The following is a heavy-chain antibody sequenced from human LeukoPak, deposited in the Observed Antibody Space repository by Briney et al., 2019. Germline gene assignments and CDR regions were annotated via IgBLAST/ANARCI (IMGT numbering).Heavy chain of an antibody. V-gene: IGHV1-69*04. D-gene: IGHD2-8*01. CDR1: GGTFSSYA. CDR3: AREFDGVFSFDY. CDR2: IIPIFGKA. J-gene: IGHJ4*02. Sequence: SVKLSCKASGGTFSSYAISWVRQAPGKGLEWMGRIIPIFGKANYAKKFQGRVTITTDKSTSTAYMELSSLRSEDTAVYYCAREFDGVFSFDYRGQGTLVTVSS.